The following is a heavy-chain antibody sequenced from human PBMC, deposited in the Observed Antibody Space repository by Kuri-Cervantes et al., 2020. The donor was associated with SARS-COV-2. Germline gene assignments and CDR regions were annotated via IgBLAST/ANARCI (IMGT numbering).Heavy chain of an antibody. CDR1: GDSISGSRYY. Sequence: SETLSLTCSVSGDSISGSRYYWGWIRQPPGKGLDWIGSILYSGRTDSNPSLESRVTMSIDTSKNQFSLNLTSVTAADTAVYYCVRQNWDTDSWGQGTLVTVSS. CDR2: ILYSGRT. V-gene: IGHV4-39*01. D-gene: IGHD1/OR15-1a*01. J-gene: IGHJ4*02. CDR3: VRQNWDTDS.